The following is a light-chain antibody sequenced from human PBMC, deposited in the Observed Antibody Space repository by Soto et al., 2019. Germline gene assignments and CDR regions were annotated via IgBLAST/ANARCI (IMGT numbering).Light chain of an antibody. CDR2: GTS. J-gene: IGKJ2*03. Sequence: EIVMTQSPATLSVSPGERAILSCRASRSVKSDLAWFQQKPGQPPRVLIYGTSTTATGISARFRGSGSGTEFTLTISNLQSEDSAVYYCVQYNNWYSFGQGTKLEIK. V-gene: IGKV3-15*01. CDR1: RSVKSD. CDR3: VQYNNWYS.